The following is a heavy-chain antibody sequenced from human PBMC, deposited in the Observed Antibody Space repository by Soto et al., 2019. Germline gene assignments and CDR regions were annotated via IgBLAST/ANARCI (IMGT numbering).Heavy chain of an antibody. CDR3: ARFNWYFDL. J-gene: IGHJ2*01. Sequence: QVHLQESGPGLVKPSETLSLTCTVSGGSISSYYWSWIRQPPGKGLEWIGYIYYSGSTNYNPSLKSRVTISVDTSKNQFSLKLSSVTAADTAVYYFARFNWYFDLWGRGTLVTVSS. CDR1: GGSISSYY. V-gene: IGHV4-59*08. CDR2: IYYSGST.